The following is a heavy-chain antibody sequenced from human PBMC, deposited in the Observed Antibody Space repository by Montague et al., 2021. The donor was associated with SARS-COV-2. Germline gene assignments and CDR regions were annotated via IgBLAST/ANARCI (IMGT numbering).Heavy chain of an antibody. CDR2: IKPDESEK. V-gene: IGHV3-7*01. Sequence: SLRLSCAASGFTFSNIWMSWVRQAPGKGLERVANIKPDESEKNYVDSVKGRFSISRDNAKNSLYLQMDNLRAEDTAIYYCATNGGAHGLDVWGQGTSVSVSS. CDR3: ATNGGAHGLDV. D-gene: IGHD4-23*01. CDR1: GFTFSNIW. J-gene: IGHJ6*02.